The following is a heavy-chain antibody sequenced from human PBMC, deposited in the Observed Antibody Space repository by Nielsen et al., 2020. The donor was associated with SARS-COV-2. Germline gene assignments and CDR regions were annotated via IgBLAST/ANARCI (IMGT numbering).Heavy chain of an antibody. CDR3: ATSWYHYPTSGWIPHVVH. D-gene: IGHD3-10*01. V-gene: IGHV1-46*02. J-gene: IGHJ4*02. Sequence: ASVKVSCKASGYTFNKDFVHWVRQAPGQGLEWTGRINPSDGRTTSAEKFQGRVTMTRDTSSSTVYMELSSLRSDDTAVYYCATSWYHYPTSGWIPHVVHWGQGTLVTVSS. CDR1: GYTFNKDF. CDR2: INPSDGRT.